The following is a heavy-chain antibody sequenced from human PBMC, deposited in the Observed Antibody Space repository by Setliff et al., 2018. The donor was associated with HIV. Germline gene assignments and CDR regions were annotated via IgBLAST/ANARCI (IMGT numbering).Heavy chain of an antibody. J-gene: IGHJ4*02. CDR3: ARGRGESRANYFDY. V-gene: IGHV3-7*03. Sequence: GGSLRLSCAASGFTFSNYWMSWVRQAPGKGLEWVANIKQDGSEQFYVDSVKGRFTISRDNAKNSLYLQMNSLRAEDTAVYFCARGRGESRANYFDYWGQGTLVTVSS. CDR1: GFTFSNYW. CDR2: IKQDGSEQ.